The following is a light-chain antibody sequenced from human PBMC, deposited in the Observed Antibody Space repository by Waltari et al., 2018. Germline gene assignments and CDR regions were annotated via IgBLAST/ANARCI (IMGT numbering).Light chain of an antibody. V-gene: IGLV2-18*02. CDR2: EVT. Sequence: QSALTQPPSVSGSPGQSVTISCTGTSSYVGSFNRVSWYQQPPGTAPKLIIYEVTSRPSGVPDRFSGSRSGNTASLTISGLQAEDEADYYCSSFTNSNTWVFGGGTKLTVL. CDR3: SSFTNSNTWV. CDR1: SSYVGSFNR. J-gene: IGLJ3*02.